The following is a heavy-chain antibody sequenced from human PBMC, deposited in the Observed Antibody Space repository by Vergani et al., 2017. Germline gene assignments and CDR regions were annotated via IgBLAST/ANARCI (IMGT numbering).Heavy chain of an antibody. Sequence: EVQLVESGGGLVQPGGSLRLSCAASGFTFSSYWMHWVRQAPGKGLVWVSRINSDGSSTSYADSVKGRFTISRDNAKNSLYLQMNSLRAEDTAVYYCARVAGAKGRECFDYWGQGTLVTVSS. CDR2: INSDGSST. CDR3: ARVAGAKGRECFDY. V-gene: IGHV3-74*01. CDR1: GFTFSSYW. J-gene: IGHJ4*02. D-gene: IGHD1-26*01.